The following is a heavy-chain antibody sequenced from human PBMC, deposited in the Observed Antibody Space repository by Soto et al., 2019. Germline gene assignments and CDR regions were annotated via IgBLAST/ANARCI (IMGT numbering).Heavy chain of an antibody. J-gene: IGHJ6*03. CDR1: GWSFSDYY. CDR2: INHSGST. Sequence: LETLSLTCAFYGWSFSDYYWTLIRQPPGKGLEWIGEINHSGSTKNNPSLTSRATISVDKSKNQFSLKLSSVTAADTAVHYCASTVTDYYYYMDVWGKGTTVTVSS. D-gene: IGHD4-17*01. CDR3: ASTVTDYYYYMDV. V-gene: IGHV4-34*04.